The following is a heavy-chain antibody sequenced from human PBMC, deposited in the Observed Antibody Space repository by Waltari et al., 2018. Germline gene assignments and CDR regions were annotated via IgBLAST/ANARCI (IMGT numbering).Heavy chain of an antibody. CDR3: ARERDGYNPLFDY. V-gene: IGHV1-69*12. D-gene: IGHD5-12*01. CDR1: GGSSTRHA. J-gene: IGHJ4*02. CDR2: IIPIFGTA. Sequence: QVQLGECGTEGQAPGSSVKVDWAASGGSSTRHAIRWVRQAPGQGLEWMGGIIPIFGTANYAQKFQGRVTITADESTSTAYMELSSLRSEDTAVYYCARERDGYNPLFDYWGQGTLVTVSS.